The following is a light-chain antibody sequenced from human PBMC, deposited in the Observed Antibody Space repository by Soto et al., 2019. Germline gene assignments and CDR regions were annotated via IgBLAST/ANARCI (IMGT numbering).Light chain of an antibody. Sequence: DIVMTQSPDSLAVSLGERATINCKSSQSVLYSSNNNNYLAWYQQKPGQPPKLLIYWASIRESGVPDRFSGRGSGSEFTLTISSLQAADVAVYYCQQYYTTPYTFGQGTKLEIK. CDR3: QQYYTTPYT. J-gene: IGKJ2*01. CDR2: WAS. CDR1: QSVLYSSNNNNY. V-gene: IGKV4-1*01.